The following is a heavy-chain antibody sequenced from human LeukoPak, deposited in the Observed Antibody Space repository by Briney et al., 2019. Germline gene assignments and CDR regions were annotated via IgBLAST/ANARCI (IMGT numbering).Heavy chain of an antibody. CDR2: IYYSGST. CDR1: GGSISSSSYY. Sequence: PSETLSLTCTVSGGSISSSSYYWGWIRQPPGKGLEWIGSIYYSGSTYYNPSLKSRVTIPVATSKNQFSLKLSSVTAADTAVYYCARDLPTYYYDSSGPAPGWGQGTLVTVSS. D-gene: IGHD3-22*01. J-gene: IGHJ4*02. CDR3: ARDLPTYYYDSSGPAPG. V-gene: IGHV4-39*07.